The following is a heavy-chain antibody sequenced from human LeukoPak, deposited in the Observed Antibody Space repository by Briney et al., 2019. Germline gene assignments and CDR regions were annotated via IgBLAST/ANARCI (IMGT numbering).Heavy chain of an antibody. J-gene: IGHJ4*02. Sequence: SETLSLTCTVSGGSITGYYWSWIRQPPGKGLEWIGYVFYSGGTLYNPSVNSRVSISVDTPKNQFSLKLSSVTAADTAVYYCARQWGVYGGSVGGIDYWGQGTLVTVSS. CDR2: VFYSGGT. CDR1: GGSITGYY. D-gene: IGHD5-12*01. V-gene: IGHV4-59*08. CDR3: ARQWGVYGGSVGGIDY.